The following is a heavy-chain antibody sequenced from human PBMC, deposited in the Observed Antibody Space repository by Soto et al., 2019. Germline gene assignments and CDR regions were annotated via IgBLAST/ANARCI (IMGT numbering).Heavy chain of an antibody. J-gene: IGHJ4*02. D-gene: IGHD2-2*01. CDR2: IYYSGST. CDR1: GGSISSSSYY. V-gene: IGHV4-39*01. CDR3: ARLGVVPAANHFDY. Sequence: SETLSLTCTVSGGSISSSSYYWGWIRQPPGKGLEWIGSIYYSGSTYYNPSLKSRVTISVDTSKNQFSLKLSSVTAADTAVYYCARLGVVPAANHFDYWGQGTLVTVSS.